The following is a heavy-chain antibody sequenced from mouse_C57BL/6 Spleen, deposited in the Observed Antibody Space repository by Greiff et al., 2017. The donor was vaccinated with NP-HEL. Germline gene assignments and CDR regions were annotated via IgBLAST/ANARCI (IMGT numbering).Heavy chain of an antibody. Sequence: VLLQQSGAELVKPGASVKLSCKASGYTFTSYAMHWVKQRPGRGLEWIGGINPNSGGTKYNEKFKSKATLTVDKSSRTAYMQISSVTPAYSAVYDCERDGGYERGGFDYWGQGTTLTVSA. CDR1: GYTFTSYA. CDR2: INPNSGGT. D-gene: IGHD2-2*01. CDR3: ERDGGYERGGFDY. V-gene: IGHV1-72*01. J-gene: IGHJ2*01.